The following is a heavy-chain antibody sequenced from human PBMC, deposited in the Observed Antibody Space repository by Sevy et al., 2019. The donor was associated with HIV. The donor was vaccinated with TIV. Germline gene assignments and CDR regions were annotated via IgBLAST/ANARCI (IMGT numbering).Heavy chain of an antibody. V-gene: IGHV3-23*01. Sequence: GGSLRLSCAASGFTFDSYAMTWVRQAPGKGLEWVSVIGRDGGTTYYADSVKGRFTISRDNSKNTLYLQMNSLRAEDTAVYYCTRVSRGTDDDYWGQGTLVTVSS. CDR2: IGRDGGTT. J-gene: IGHJ4*02. CDR3: TRVSRGTDDDY. CDR1: GFTFDSYA. D-gene: IGHD2-2*01.